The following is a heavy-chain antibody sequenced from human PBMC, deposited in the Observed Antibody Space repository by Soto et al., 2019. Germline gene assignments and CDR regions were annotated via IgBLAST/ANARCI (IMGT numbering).Heavy chain of an antibody. Sequence: PSETLSLTCTVSGGSVSSSGYYWGWIRQPPGRGLEWIATMYYSGSTQYNPSLKSRVTISVDTSKNQFSLKVSSVTAADTAVYYCARQWDYWGQGTLVTVSS. V-gene: IGHV4-39*01. CDR1: GGSVSSSGYY. CDR2: MYYSGST. J-gene: IGHJ4*02. CDR3: ARQWDY.